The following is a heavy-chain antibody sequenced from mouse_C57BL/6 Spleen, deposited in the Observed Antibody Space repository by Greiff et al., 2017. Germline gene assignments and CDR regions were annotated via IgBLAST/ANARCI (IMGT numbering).Heavy chain of an antibody. CDR1: GFNIKDDY. D-gene: IGHD2-1*01. CDR3: TTTIYYGNYSFDY. CDR2: IDPENGDT. V-gene: IGHV14-4*01. J-gene: IGHJ2*01. Sequence: EVQLQQSGAELVRPGASVKLSCTASGFNIKDDYMHWVKQRPEQGLEWIGWIDPENGDTEYASKFQGKATITADTSSNTAYLQLSSLTSEDTAVYYCTTTIYYGNYSFDYWGQGTTLTVSS.